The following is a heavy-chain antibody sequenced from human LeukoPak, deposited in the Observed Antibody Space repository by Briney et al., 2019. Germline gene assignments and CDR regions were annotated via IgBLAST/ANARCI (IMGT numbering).Heavy chain of an antibody. D-gene: IGHD5-24*01. J-gene: IGHJ6*03. Sequence: GGSLRLSCAASGSTFSSYSMNWVRQAPGKGLEWVSSISGGSFIYYADSMKGRFTISRDNAKNSLYLQMNSLRAEDTAVYYCARGSDATYYYYMDVWGRGTTVTVSS. CDR2: ISGGSFI. CDR3: ARGSDATYYYYMDV. V-gene: IGHV3-21*06. CDR1: GSTFSSYS.